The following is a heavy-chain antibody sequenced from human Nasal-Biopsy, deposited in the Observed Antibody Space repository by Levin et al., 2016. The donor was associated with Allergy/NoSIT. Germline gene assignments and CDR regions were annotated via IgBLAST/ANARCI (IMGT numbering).Heavy chain of an antibody. J-gene: IGHJ6*02. Sequence: GGSLRLSCAASGFTFSSYGLHWVRQAPGKGLEWVAVISSDGTTKYYVDSVKGRFTISRDNSKKTMFLQMSSLRPEDTAVYYCAKDHFGELGNDDLDVWGQGTTVTVSS. V-gene: IGHV3-30*18. CDR1: GFTFSSYG. CDR3: AKDHFGELGNDDLDV. D-gene: IGHD1-1*01. CDR2: ISSDGTTK.